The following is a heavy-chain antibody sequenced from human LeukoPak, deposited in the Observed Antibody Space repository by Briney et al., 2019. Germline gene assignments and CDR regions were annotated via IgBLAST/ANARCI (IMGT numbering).Heavy chain of an antibody. CDR2: IYTSGST. V-gene: IGHV4-4*09. CDR1: GGSISSYY. Sequence: SETLSLTCTVSGGSISSYYWSWIRQPPGKGLEWIGYIYTSGSTNYNPSLKSRVTISVDTSKNQFSLKLSSVTAADTAVYYCARSTLYWFDPWGQGTLVTVSS. J-gene: IGHJ5*02. CDR3: ARSTLYWFDP.